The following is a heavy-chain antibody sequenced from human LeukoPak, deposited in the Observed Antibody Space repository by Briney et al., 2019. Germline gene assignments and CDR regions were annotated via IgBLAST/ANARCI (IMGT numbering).Heavy chain of an antibody. D-gene: IGHD5-18*01. CDR1: GFTFSSYG. CDR3: TRTGLGYSLGNGLDA. V-gene: IGHV3-30*03. CDR2: ISHDATDR. J-gene: IGHJ5*02. Sequence: GGSLRLSCAASGFTFSSYGMHWVRQAPGKRLEFVASISHDATDRYRESVKGRFTISRDTSKNSVFLQMHTLRAEDTALYYCTRTGLGYSLGNGLDAWGQGTLVTVSS.